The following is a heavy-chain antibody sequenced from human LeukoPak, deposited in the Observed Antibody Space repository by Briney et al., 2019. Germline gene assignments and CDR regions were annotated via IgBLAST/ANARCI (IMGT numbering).Heavy chain of an antibody. CDR1: GFTFSSYS. CDR3: ARDRGIYSSGWYTVY. CDR2: ISSSSSYI. J-gene: IGHJ4*02. V-gene: IGHV3-21*01. D-gene: IGHD6-19*01. Sequence: GGSLRLSCAASGFTFSSYSMNWVRQAPGKGLEWVSSISSSSSYIYYADSVKGRFTISRDNAKNSLYLQMSRLRAEDTAVYYCARDRGIYSSGWYTVYWGQGTLVTVSS.